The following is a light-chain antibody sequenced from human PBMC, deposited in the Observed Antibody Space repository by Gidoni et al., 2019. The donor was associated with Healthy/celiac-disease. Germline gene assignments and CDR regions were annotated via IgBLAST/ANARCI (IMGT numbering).Light chain of an antibody. CDR1: QSISSY. V-gene: IGKV1-39*01. J-gene: IGKJ4*01. CDR3: QQSYSTPV. CDR2: AAS. Sequence: DIQMTQSPSSLSASVGDRVTITCRASQSISSYFNWYQQKPGKAPKLLIYAASSLQGGVPSRCSGSGSRTDFTLTISSLQPEDFATYYCQQSYSTPVFGGGTKVEIK.